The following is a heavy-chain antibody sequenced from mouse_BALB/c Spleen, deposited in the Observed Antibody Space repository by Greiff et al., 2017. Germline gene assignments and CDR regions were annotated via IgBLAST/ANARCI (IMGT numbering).Heavy chain of an antibody. V-gene: IGHV2-9*02. CDR3: ARDYGNRYYAMDY. D-gene: IGHD2-1*01. J-gene: IGHJ4*01. CDR1: GFSLTSYG. CDR2: IWAGGST. Sequence: VKVVESGPGLVAPSQSLSITCTVSGFSLTSYGVHWVRQPPGKGLEWLGVIWAGGSTNYNSALMSRLSISKDNSKSQVFLKMNSLQTDDTAMYYCARDYGNRYYAMDYWGQGTSVTVSS.